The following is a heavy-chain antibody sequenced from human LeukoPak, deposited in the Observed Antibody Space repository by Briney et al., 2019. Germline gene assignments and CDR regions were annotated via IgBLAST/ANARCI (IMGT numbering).Heavy chain of an antibody. Sequence: GASVKVSCKASGLTFTNYGITWVRQAPGQRLEWMGWINAGNGNTKYSQEFQGRVTITRDTSASTAYMELSSLRSEDMAVYYCARGAQRYGSGKGYYYYYYYMDVWGKGTTVTVSS. D-gene: IGHD3-10*01. CDR3: ARGAQRYGSGKGYYYYYYYMDV. J-gene: IGHJ6*03. CDR2: INAGNGNT. V-gene: IGHV1-3*03. CDR1: GLTFTNYG.